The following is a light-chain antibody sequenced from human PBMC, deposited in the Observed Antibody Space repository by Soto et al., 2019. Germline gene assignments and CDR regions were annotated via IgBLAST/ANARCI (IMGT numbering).Light chain of an antibody. CDR2: GAS. CDR1: QSVSSN. J-gene: IGKJ1*01. Sequence: EIVMTQSPATLSVSPGERVTLSCRASQSVSSNLAWYQQKPGQAPRLLIYGASTRATGIPARFSGSGSGTEFTLTISRLQSEDFAVYYCLQYNNWPPWTFGQGTKVEIK. CDR3: LQYNNWPPWT. V-gene: IGKV3-15*01.